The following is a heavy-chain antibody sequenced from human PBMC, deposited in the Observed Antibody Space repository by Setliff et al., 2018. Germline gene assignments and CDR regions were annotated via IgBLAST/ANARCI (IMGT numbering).Heavy chain of an antibody. D-gene: IGHD1-26*01. V-gene: IGHV1-2*02. Sequence: ASVKVSCKASGYSFTTYAMSWMRQAPGQGLEWMGWINPDSGDTHSAQKFQGRVTMTRDTSINTAYMELGSLTSDDTAFYYCVRSGKFGMRFWFDQWGQGTLVTVSS. CDR1: GYSFTTYA. CDR3: VRSGKFGMRFWFDQ. CDR2: INPDSGDT. J-gene: IGHJ5*02.